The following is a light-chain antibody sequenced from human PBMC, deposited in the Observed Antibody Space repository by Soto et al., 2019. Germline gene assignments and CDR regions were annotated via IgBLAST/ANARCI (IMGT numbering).Light chain of an antibody. CDR3: CSYAGSYTLVV. V-gene: IGLV2-11*01. CDR1: SSNVGAYNY. CDR2: DVS. Sequence: QSALTQPRPVSGSPGQTVTISCTGTSSNVGAYNYVSWYQQHPGKAPKLMIYDVSKRPSGVPDRFSGSKSGNTASLTISGLQAEDEADYYCCSYAGSYTLVVFGGGTKLTVL. J-gene: IGLJ2*01.